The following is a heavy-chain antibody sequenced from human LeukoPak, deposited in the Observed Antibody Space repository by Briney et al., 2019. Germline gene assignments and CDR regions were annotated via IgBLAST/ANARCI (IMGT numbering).Heavy chain of an antibody. CDR2: INHSGST. J-gene: IGHJ4*02. V-gene: IGHV4-34*01. CDR3: ARRRTYGSGSLDY. Sequence: SETLSLTCAVYGGSFSGYYWSWIRQPPGKGLEWIGEINHSGSTSYNPSLKSRVTISVDTSKNQFSLKLSSVTAADTAVYYCARRRTYGSGSLDYWGQGTLVTVSS. CDR1: GGSFSGYY. D-gene: IGHD3-10*01.